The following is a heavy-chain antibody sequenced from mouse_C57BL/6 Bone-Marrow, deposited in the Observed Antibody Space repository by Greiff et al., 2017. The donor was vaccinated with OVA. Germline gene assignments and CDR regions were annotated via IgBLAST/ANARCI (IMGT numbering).Heavy chain of an antibody. CDR3: AREGGYADMDY. CDR2: ISDGGSYT. CDR1: GFTFSSYA. J-gene: IGHJ4*01. Sequence: EVNLVESGGGLVKPGGSLKLSCAASGFTFSSYAMSWVRQTPEKRLEWVATISDGGSYTYYPDNVKGRFTIARDNAKNNLYLQMSHLKSEDTAMYYCAREGGYADMDYWGQGTSVTVSS. D-gene: IGHD2-2*01. V-gene: IGHV5-4*01.